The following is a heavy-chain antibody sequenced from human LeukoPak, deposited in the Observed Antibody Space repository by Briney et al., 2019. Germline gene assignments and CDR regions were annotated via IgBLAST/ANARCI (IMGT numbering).Heavy chain of an antibody. CDR1: GGSISSSSYY. D-gene: IGHD6-13*01. CDR3: ARGVYIAAAQYAY. J-gene: IGHJ4*02. Sequence: PSETLSLTCTVSGGSISSSSYYWGWIRQPPGKGLEWIGSIYYSGTTNHNPSLKSRVTISVDTSKNQFSLKLSSVTAADTAVYYCARGVYIAAAQYAYWGQGTLVTVSS. CDR2: IYYSGTT. V-gene: IGHV4-39*07.